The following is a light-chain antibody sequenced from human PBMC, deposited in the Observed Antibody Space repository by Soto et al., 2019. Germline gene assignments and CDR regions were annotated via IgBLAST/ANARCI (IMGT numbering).Light chain of an antibody. CDR2: DVS. Sequence: QSVLTQPASRSGSPGQSSTISCTGTSSDVGAYNYVSWFQQYPGKAPKLMIYDVSNRPSGVSNRFSGSKSGNTASLTISGLQAEDEADYYCCSYTSSSTYVFGTGTKVTVL. CDR3: CSYTSSSTYV. CDR1: SSDVGAYNY. V-gene: IGLV2-14*01. J-gene: IGLJ1*01.